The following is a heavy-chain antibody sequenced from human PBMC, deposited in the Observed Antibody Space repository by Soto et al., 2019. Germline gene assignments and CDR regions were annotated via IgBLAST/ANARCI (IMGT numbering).Heavy chain of an antibody. Sequence: QVQLVESGGGVVQPGRSLRLSCAASGFTFSSYGMYWVRQAPGKGLEWVAVIWYDGSNKYYEDSVKGRFTISRDNSKNTLYLQMNSLRAEDTAVYYCARDEGFTVSWGQGTLVTVSS. CDR2: IWYDGSNK. J-gene: IGHJ5*02. V-gene: IGHV3-33*01. CDR3: ARDEGFTVS. D-gene: IGHD2-15*01. CDR1: GFTFSSYG.